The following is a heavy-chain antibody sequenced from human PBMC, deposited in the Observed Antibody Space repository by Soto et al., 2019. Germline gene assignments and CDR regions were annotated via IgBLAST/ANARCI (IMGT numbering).Heavy chain of an antibody. CDR2: TYYRSKWYN. Sequence: QTLSLTCARSGASVSSKRAPCNWIRHSPSRGLEWLGRTYYRSKWYNDYAVSVKSRITINPDTSKNQFSLHLNSVTPEDTAVYYCGTFLSTTSPDVWGEGTKVTVYS. CDR3: GTFLSTTSPDV. J-gene: IGHJ6*04. CDR1: GASVSSKRAP. D-gene: IGHD2-2*01. V-gene: IGHV6-1*01.